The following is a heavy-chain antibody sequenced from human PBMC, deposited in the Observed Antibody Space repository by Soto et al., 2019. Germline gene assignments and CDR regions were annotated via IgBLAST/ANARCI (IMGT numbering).Heavy chain of an antibody. Sequence: GESLKISCKGVGYKFGSAWIGWVRQMPGKGLEWMGIIKPGTSDIRYSPSCRGHVTISADEAVSTAYLQWSSLKASDTAMYYCARHDDGGSYFWGQGTLVTVSS. J-gene: IGHJ4*02. CDR3: ARHDDGGSYF. V-gene: IGHV5-51*01. D-gene: IGHD2-15*01. CDR1: GYKFGSAW. CDR2: IKPGTSDI.